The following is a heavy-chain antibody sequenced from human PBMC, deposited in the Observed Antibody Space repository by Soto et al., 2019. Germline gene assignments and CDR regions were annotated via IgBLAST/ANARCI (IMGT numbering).Heavy chain of an antibody. CDR1: GGTFSSYA. CDR2: IIPIFGTA. CDR3: ARRAYSYGLMYYFDY. V-gene: IGHV1-69*13. Sequence: ASVKVSCKASGGTFSSYAISWVRQAPGQVLELMGGIIPIFGTANYAQKFQGRVTITADESTSTAYMELSSLRSEDTAVYYCARRAYSYGLMYYFDYWGQGTLVTVSS. J-gene: IGHJ4*02. D-gene: IGHD5-18*01.